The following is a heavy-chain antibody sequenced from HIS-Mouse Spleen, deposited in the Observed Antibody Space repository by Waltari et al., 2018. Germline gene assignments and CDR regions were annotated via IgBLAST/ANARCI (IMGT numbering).Heavy chain of an antibody. V-gene: IGHV4-30-4*01. D-gene: IGHD7-27*01. J-gene: IGHJ4*02. Sequence: QVQLQESGPGLVKPSQTLSPTCTVSGGSISSGDYYWSWSRQPQGKGLEWIGYIFYCGSTYYNPSLKSRATISVDTSKNQFSLKLSSVTAADTAVYYCARGAGDRGYFDYWGQGTLVTVSS. CDR1: GGSISSGDYY. CDR2: IFYCGST. CDR3: ARGAGDRGYFDY.